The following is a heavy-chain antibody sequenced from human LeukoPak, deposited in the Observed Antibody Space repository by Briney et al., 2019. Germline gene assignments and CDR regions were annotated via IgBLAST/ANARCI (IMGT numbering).Heavy chain of an antibody. V-gene: IGHV4-34*01. CDR2: INHSGST. D-gene: IGHD3-10*01. Sequence: SETLSLTCAVYGGSFSGYYWSWIRQPPGKGLEWIGEINHSGSTNYNPSLKSRVTISVDTSKNQFSLKLSSVTAADTAVYYCARGRITMVRGVIITSFRAIGAFDIWGQGTMVTVSS. CDR1: GGSFSGYY. J-gene: IGHJ3*02. CDR3: ARGRITMVRGVIITSFRAIGAFDI.